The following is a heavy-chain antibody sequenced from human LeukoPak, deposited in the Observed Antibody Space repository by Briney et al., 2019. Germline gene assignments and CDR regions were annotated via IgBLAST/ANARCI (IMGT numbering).Heavy chain of an antibody. V-gene: IGHV4-39*01. D-gene: IGHD1-7*01. J-gene: IGHJ3*02. Sequence: PSETLSLTCTVSGGSLSSGYYYWGCIRQPQGKGLEWVGSIYPSGGTYYNPSLKSRITISVDTSKNQFSLKLRSVTAAGTAVYYYARHGELGDSFDIWGQAAMVAVSS. CDR1: GGSLSSGYYY. CDR3: ARHGELGDSFDI. CDR2: IYPSGGT.